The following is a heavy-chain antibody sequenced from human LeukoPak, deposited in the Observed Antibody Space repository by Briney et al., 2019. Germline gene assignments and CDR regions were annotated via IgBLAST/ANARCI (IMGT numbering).Heavy chain of an antibody. Sequence: GGSLRLSCAASGYTFDDYAMHWVRQAPGKGLEWVSLISGDGGSTYYADSVKGRFTISRDNSKNSLYLQMNSLRTEDTALYYCAKDIGAVTTADWAEFDYWGQGTLVTVSS. CDR2: ISGDGGST. CDR1: GYTFDDYA. CDR3: AKDIGAVTTADWAEFDY. D-gene: IGHD4-17*01. J-gene: IGHJ4*02. V-gene: IGHV3-43*02.